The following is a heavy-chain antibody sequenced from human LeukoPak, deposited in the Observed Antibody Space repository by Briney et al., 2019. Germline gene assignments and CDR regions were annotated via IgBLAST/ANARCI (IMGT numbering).Heavy chain of an antibody. Sequence: SETLSLTCTVSGGSISTYYWSWIRQPPGKGLEWIGYVYYSGSTSYNPSLKSRVTISVDTSKKQFSLKLSSVTAADTAVYYCARGPGDSSSWYVNYYYYYMDVWGKGTTVTISS. CDR3: ARGPGDSSSWYVNYYYYYMDV. CDR2: VYYSGST. D-gene: IGHD6-13*01. J-gene: IGHJ6*03. V-gene: IGHV4-59*01. CDR1: GGSISTYY.